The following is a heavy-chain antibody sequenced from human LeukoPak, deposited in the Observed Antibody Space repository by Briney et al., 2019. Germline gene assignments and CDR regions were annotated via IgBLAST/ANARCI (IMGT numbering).Heavy chain of an antibody. CDR2: INHSGST. D-gene: IGHD3-22*01. Sequence: SETLSHTCAVYGGSFSGYYWSWIRQPPGKGLEWIGEINHSGSTNYNPSLKSRVTISVETSKKQFSLKLRSVTAADTAVYYCVTYYFDSSGPKKNYWGQGTLVTVSS. CDR1: GGSFSGYY. J-gene: IGHJ4*02. CDR3: VTYYFDSSGPKKNY. V-gene: IGHV4-34*01.